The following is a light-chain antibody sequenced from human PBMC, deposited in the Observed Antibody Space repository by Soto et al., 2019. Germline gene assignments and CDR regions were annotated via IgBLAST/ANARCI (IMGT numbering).Light chain of an antibody. CDR1: SSDVGGYNY. CDR3: SSFSSSTTLVL. Sequence: QSVLTQPASVSGSPGQSITISCTGTSSDVGGYNYVSWYQQHPDRAPKLMIYDVTNRPSGVSNRFSGSKSGNTASLTISGLQAEDEADYYCSSFSSSTTLVLFGGGTKVTVL. CDR2: DVT. V-gene: IGLV2-14*03. J-gene: IGLJ2*01.